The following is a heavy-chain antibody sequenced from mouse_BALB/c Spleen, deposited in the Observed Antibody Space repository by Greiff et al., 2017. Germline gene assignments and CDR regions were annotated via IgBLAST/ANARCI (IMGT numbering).Heavy chain of an antibody. CDR1: GFTFSSYT. V-gene: IGHV5-6-4*01. J-gene: IGHJ2*01. CDR2: ISSGGSYT. Sequence: EVKLVESGGGLVKPGGSLKLSCAASGFTFSSYTMSWVRQTPEKRLEWVATISSGGSYTYYPDSVKGRFTISRDNAKNTLYLQMSSLKSEDTAMYYCTRDVGLRRFDYWGQGTTLTVSS. CDR3: TRDVGLRRFDY. D-gene: IGHD2-4*01.